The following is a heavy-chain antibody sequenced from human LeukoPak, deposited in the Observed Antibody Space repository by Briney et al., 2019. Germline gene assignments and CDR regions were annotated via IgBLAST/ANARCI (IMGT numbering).Heavy chain of an antibody. CDR3: ARDLYYDSSGYYEDGAFDI. CDR2: ISSSSSYI. CDR1: GFTFSSYS. D-gene: IGHD3-22*01. V-gene: IGHV3-21*04. J-gene: IGHJ3*02. Sequence: GGSLRLSCAASGFTFSSYSMNWVRQAPGKGLEWVSSISSSSSYIYYADSVKGRFTISRDNAKNSLYLQMNSLRAEDTAVYHCARDLYYDSSGYYEDGAFDIWGQGTMVTVSS.